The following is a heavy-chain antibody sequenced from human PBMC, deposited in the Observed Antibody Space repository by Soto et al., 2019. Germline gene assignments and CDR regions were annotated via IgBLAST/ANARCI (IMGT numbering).Heavy chain of an antibody. D-gene: IGHD2-15*01. CDR1: GGSISGYY. CDR2: VYHTGST. CDR3: ATRPPQIVVTLLPFPS. V-gene: IGHV4-4*02. Sequence: PSETLSLTCTVSGGSISGYYWTWVRQPPRKGLEWIGEVYHTGSTRYNPSLKGRVTISVDKPNNQFSLKLTSMTGADTAVYYCATRPPQIVVTLLPFPSWGQGTPVTVSS. J-gene: IGHJ5*02.